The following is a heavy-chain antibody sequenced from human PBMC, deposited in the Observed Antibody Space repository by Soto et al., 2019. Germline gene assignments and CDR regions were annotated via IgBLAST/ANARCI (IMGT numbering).Heavy chain of an antibody. D-gene: IGHD3-10*01. CDR1: GGSISSSNW. V-gene: IGHV4-4*02. CDR3: ASLFLWGSGEVDY. J-gene: IGHJ4*02. Sequence: SETLSLTCAVSGGSISSSNWWSWVRQPPGKGLEWIGEIYHSGSTNYNPSLKSRVTISVDKSKNQFSLKLRSVTAADTAVYYCASLFLWGSGEVDYWGQGTLVTVSS. CDR2: IYHSGST.